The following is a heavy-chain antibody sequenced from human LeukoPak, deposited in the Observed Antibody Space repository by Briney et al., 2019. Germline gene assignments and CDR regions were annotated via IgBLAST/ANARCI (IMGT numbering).Heavy chain of an antibody. CDR1: GFTFSNYW. CDR2: INGDGSST. CDR3: ARERAVAGTTAFDY. Sequence: GGSLRLSRAASGFTFSNYWIHWVRQAPGKGLVWVSRINGDGSSTLYADSVKGRFIISRDSAKNTLYLQMSSLRAEDTAMYYCARERAVAGTTAFDYWGQGTLVTVSS. V-gene: IGHV3-74*01. D-gene: IGHD6-19*01. J-gene: IGHJ4*02.